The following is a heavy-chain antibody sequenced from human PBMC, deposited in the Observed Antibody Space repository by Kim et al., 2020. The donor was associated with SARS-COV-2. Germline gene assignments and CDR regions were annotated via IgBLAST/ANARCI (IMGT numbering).Heavy chain of an antibody. J-gene: IGHJ5*02. V-gene: IGHV4-39*07. CDR3: ARVSIVVVPAGYEKPGKGGNAWFDP. D-gene: IGHD2-2*01. CDR1: GGSISSSSYY. CDR2: IYYSGST. Sequence: SETLSLTCTVSGGSISSSSYYWGWIRQPPGKGLEWIGSIYYSGSTYYNPSLKSRVTISVDTSKNQFSLKLSSVTAADTAVYYCARVSIVVVPAGYEKPGKGGNAWFDPWGQGTLVTVSS.